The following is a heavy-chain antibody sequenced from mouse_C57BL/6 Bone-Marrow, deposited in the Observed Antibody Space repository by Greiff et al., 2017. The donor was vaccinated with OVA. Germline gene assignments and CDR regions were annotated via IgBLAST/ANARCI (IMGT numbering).Heavy chain of an antibody. D-gene: IGHD2-1*01. Sequence: VQLQQSGPELVKPGASVKISCKASGYAFSSSWMNWVKQRPGKGLEWIGRIYPGDGDTNYNGKFKGKATLTADKSSSTAYMQRSSLTSEDSAVYFCARGRIYLSYWGQGTTLTVSS. J-gene: IGHJ2*01. CDR1: GYAFSSSW. V-gene: IGHV1-82*01. CDR3: ARGRIYLSY. CDR2: IYPGDGDT.